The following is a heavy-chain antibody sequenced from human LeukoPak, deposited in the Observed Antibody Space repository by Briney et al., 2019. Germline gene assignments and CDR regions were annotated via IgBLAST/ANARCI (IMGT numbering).Heavy chain of an antibody. V-gene: IGHV3-23*01. Sequence: GGSLRLSCAASGFTFDNAWMSWVRQAPGKGLEWVSATSRSGGSTFYADSVKGRFTISRDNSKNTLYLQMNSLTAEDTAVYYCAKSLESTDYYYHMDVWGKGTTVTISS. D-gene: IGHD2-2*01. CDR2: TSRSGGST. J-gene: IGHJ6*03. CDR1: GFTFDNAW. CDR3: AKSLESTDYYYHMDV.